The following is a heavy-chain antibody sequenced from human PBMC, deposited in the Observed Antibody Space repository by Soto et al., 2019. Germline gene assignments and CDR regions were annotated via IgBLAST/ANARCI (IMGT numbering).Heavy chain of an antibody. CDR1: GGYISSYD. V-gene: IGHV4-59*08. CDR2: IYYSGST. Sequence: SETLSLTCPVSGGYISSYDWSWIRQPPGKGLEWIGYIYYSGSTNYNPSLKSRVTISVDTSKNQFSLKLSSVTAADTAVYYCARSPWYYDFWSGYYRYYYYYYGMDVWGQGTTVTVSS. CDR3: ARSPWYYDFWSGYYRYYYYYYGMDV. D-gene: IGHD3-3*01. J-gene: IGHJ6*02.